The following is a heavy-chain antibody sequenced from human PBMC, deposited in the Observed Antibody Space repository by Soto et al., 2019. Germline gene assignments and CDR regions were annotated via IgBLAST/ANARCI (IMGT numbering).Heavy chain of an antibody. CDR1: GASIDNNGYS. Sequence: QVQLQESGPGLVIPSQTLTLTCAVSGASIDNNGYSWTRIRQHPGKGLEWIGTNNNRQDTHYNPSLKSRLTISLDPSQNPFSLRLNAVTAADTATYYCARGGSGWKALNWFDPWGQGTMVTVSS. D-gene: IGHD6-19*01. CDR2: NNNRQDT. J-gene: IGHJ5*02. CDR3: ARGGSGWKALNWFDP. V-gene: IGHV4-31*11.